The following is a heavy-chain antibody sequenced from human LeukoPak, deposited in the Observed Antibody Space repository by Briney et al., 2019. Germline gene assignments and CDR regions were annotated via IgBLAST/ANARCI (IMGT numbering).Heavy chain of an antibody. Sequence: GGSLRLSCAASGFTFSSYAMSWVRQAPGKGLEWVSGISGSGGSTYYADSVKGRFTISRDNSKNTLYLQMNSLRAEDTAVYYCARDQVGVFDYWGQGTLVTVSS. CDR1: GFTFSSYA. J-gene: IGHJ4*02. CDR2: ISGSGGST. D-gene: IGHD3-16*01. V-gene: IGHV3-23*01. CDR3: ARDQVGVFDY.